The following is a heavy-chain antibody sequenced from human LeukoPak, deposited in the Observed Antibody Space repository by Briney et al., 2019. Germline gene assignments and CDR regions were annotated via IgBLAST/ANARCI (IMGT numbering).Heavy chain of an antibody. Sequence: SETLSLTCTVSGGSISSYYWSWIRQPAGKGLEWIGRIYTSGSTNYNPSLKSRVTMSVDTSKNQFSLKLSSVTAADTAVYYCASSPDIVVVPAASWTFDIWGQGTMVTVSS. CDR2: IYTSGST. D-gene: IGHD2-2*01. J-gene: IGHJ3*02. CDR3: ASSPDIVVVPAASWTFDI. CDR1: GGSISSYY. V-gene: IGHV4-4*07.